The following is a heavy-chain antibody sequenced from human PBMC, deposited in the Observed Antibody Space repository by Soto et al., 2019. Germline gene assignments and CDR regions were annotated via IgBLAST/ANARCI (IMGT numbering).Heavy chain of an antibody. CDR3: AKGRIAVAGLFDF. Sequence: PVGSLRLSCAASGFTFSSCAMGWVRQAPGKGLEWVSEISGSYGTYYADSVKGRFTISRDNSKNTLYLRMNSLRAEDTAVYYCAKGRIAVAGLFDFWGQGTLVTVSS. D-gene: IGHD6-19*01. CDR2: ISGSYGT. J-gene: IGHJ4*02. CDR1: GFTFSSCA. V-gene: IGHV3-23*01.